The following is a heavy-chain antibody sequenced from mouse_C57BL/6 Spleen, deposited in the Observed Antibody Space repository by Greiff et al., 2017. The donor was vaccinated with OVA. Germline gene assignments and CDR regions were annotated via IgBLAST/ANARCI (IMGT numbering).Heavy chain of an antibody. Sequence: VQLKESGAELVKPGASVKLSCTAPGFNIKDYYTHWVKQRTEQGLEWIGRIDPEDGETKYAPKFQGKATITADPSSNTAYLQLSSLTSEDTSVYYCALYYGYDWYVDVWCTGTTVSVSS. CDR1: GFNIKDYY. V-gene: IGHV14-2*01. CDR3: ALYYGYDWYVDV. CDR2: IDPEDGET. J-gene: IGHJ1*03. D-gene: IGHD2-2*01.